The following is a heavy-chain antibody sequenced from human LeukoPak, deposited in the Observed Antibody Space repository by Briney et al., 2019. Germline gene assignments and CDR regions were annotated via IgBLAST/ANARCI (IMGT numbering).Heavy chain of an antibody. Sequence: ASVKVSCTASGYTFTVYYMHWVRQAPGQGLEWMGWINPNSGGTNYTQKFQGRVTMTRDTSISTAYMELSRLRSDDTAVYYCARKGILWFGELEGWFDPWGQGTLVTVSS. D-gene: IGHD3-10*01. CDR2: INPNSGGT. CDR1: GYTFTVYY. J-gene: IGHJ5*02. CDR3: ARKGILWFGELEGWFDP. V-gene: IGHV1-2*02.